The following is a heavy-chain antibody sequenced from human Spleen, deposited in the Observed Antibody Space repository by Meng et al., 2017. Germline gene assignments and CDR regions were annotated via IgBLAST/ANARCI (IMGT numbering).Heavy chain of an antibody. Sequence: VQLVESGGGLVKPGGYLRLVCVVSGITFRTLWMTWVRQAPGKGLEWVGRIKSKVNGGTTDFAAPVKGRFTISRDDPENTLYLQMNSLKSEDTAVYYCTTAEGAWGQGTLVTVSS. CDR1: GITFRTLW. CDR3: TTAEGA. CDR2: IKSKVNGGTT. J-gene: IGHJ5*02. D-gene: IGHD3-16*01. V-gene: IGHV3-15*01.